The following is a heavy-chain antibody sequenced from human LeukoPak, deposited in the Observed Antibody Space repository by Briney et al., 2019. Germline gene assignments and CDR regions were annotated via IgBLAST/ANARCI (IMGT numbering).Heavy chain of an antibody. CDR1: GFTFSSYA. D-gene: IGHD3-22*01. CDR2: ISYDGSNK. CDR3: ARAEENYDSSGPLDY. V-gene: IGHV3-30*04. J-gene: IGHJ4*02. Sequence: QNGGSLRLSCAASGFTFSSYAMHWVRQAPGKGLEWVAVISYDGSNKYYADSVKGRFTISRDNSKNTLYLQMNSLRAEDTAVYYCARAEENYDSSGPLDYWGQGTLVTVSS.